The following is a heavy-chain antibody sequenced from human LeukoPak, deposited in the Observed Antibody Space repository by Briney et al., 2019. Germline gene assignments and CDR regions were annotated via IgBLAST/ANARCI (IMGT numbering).Heavy chain of an antibody. CDR2: IRNKVNTYTT. D-gene: IGHD6-25*01. J-gene: IGHJ4*02. V-gene: IGHV3-72*01. CDR1: GFTFSDHY. Sequence: GGSLRLSCAASGFTFSDHYMDWVRQAPGKGLEWIGRIRNKVNTYTTEYAASVRDRVTISRDDSQNSLYLQVNSLRTEDTAVYYCARVHASGWPGSYFDYWGQGTLVTVSS. CDR3: ARVHASGWPGSYFDY.